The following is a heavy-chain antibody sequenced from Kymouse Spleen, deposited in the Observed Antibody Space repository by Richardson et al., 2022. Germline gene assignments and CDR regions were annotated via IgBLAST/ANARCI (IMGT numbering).Heavy chain of an antibody. Sequence: EVQLVESGGGLVQPGGSLRLSCAASGFTFSSYAMSWVRQAPGKGLEWVSAISGSGGSTYYADSVKGRFTISRDNSKNTLYLQMNSLRAEDTAVYYCAKDQGITMVRGVMDYYYGMDVWGQGTTVTVSS. D-gene: IGHD3-10*01. CDR1: GFTFSSYA. J-gene: IGHJ6*02. CDR3: AKDQGITMVRGVMDYYYGMDV. CDR2: ISGSGGST. V-gene: IGHV3-23*04.